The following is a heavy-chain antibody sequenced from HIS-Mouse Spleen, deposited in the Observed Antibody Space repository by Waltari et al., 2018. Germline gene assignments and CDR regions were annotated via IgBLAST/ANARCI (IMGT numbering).Heavy chain of an antibody. CDR3: ARDIWGEAFDI. Sequence: EVQLVESGGGLVQPGGSLSLSCAASGFTFSSYWMRWFRQAPGKGLEWVANIKQDGSEKYYVDSVKGRFTISRDNAKNSLYLQMNSLRAEDTAVYYCARDIWGEAFDIWGQGTMVTVSS. CDR1: GFTFSSYW. V-gene: IGHV3-7*01. CDR2: IKQDGSEK. J-gene: IGHJ3*02. D-gene: IGHD7-27*01.